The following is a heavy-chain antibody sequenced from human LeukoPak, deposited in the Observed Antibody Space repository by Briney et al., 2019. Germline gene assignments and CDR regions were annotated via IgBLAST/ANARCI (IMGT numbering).Heavy chain of an antibody. V-gene: IGHV1-18*01. CDR3: ARDPQGRYCSSTSCYYYYYYGMDV. J-gene: IGHJ6*02. Sequence: ASVKVSCKASGYTFTSYGISWVRQAPGQGLEWMGWISAYNGNTNYAQKLQGRVTMTTDTSTSTAYMELRILRSDDTAVYYCARDPQGRYCSSTSCYYYYYYGMDVWGQGTTVTVSS. D-gene: IGHD2-2*01. CDR2: ISAYNGNT. CDR1: GYTFTSYG.